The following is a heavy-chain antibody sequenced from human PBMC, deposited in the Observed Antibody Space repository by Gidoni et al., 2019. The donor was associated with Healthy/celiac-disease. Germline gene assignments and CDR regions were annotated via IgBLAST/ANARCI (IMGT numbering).Heavy chain of an antibody. CDR2: IYPGDSDT. CDR3: ARQPSYDILTGYRFDY. V-gene: IGHV5-51*01. Sequence: EVQLVQSGAEVKKPGESLKISCTGSGYSFTSYWIGWVRQMPGKGLEWMGIIYPGDSDTRYSPSFQGQVTISADKSISTAYLQWSSLKASDTAMYYCARQPSYDILTGYRFDYWGQGTLVTVSS. J-gene: IGHJ4*02. CDR1: GYSFTSYW. D-gene: IGHD3-9*01.